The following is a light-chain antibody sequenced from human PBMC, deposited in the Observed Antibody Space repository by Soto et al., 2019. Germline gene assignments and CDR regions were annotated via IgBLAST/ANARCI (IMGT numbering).Light chain of an antibody. CDR3: CSYAGSYTYV. Sequence: QSALTQPRSVSWSPGQSVTISCTGTSSDVGGYNYVSWYQQHPGKAPKLMIYDVSKRPSGVPDRFSGSKSGNTASLTISGLQAEDEADYYCCSYAGSYTYVFGTGTKLTV. CDR2: DVS. J-gene: IGLJ1*01. CDR1: SSDVGGYNY. V-gene: IGLV2-11*01.